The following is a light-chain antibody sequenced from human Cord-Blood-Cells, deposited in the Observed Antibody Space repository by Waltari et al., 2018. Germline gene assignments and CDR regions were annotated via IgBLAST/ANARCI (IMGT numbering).Light chain of an antibody. Sequence: QSVLTQPPSASRTPGQRVTIPCSGSTSNRGSPYAYWYQQLQGTAPKLLIYRSNQRPSGVPDRFSGSKSGTSASLAISGLRSEDEADYYCAAWDDSLSGRVFGGGTKLTVL. J-gene: IGLJ3*02. V-gene: IGLV1-47*01. CDR2: RSN. CDR1: TSNRGSPY. CDR3: AAWDDSLSGRV.